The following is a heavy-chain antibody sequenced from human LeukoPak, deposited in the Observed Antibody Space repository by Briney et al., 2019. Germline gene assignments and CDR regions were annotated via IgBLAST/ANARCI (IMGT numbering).Heavy chain of an antibody. D-gene: IGHD3-10*01. CDR3: AAEVLVRGRVDWFDP. CDR2: VYYSGSS. V-gene: IGHV4-39*07. Sequence: SETLSLTCTVSRGSISTINYYWVWIRQAPGGGLEWIGSVYYSGSSYSNPSVKNRVTFSADTSKNQFSLNLTSVTAADTAVYYCAAEVLVRGRVDWFDPWGQGILVTVSS. J-gene: IGHJ5*02. CDR1: RGSISTINYY.